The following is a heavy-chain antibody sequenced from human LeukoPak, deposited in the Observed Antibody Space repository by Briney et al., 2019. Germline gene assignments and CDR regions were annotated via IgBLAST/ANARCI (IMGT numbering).Heavy chain of an antibody. Sequence: SETLSLTCTVSGGSISSSSYYWGWIRQPPGKGLEWIGTIYYSGSTYYNPSLKSRVTISVDTSKNQFSLKLSSVTAADTAMYYCARDWGVMVRGLDYFYGMDVWGQGTTVTVSS. CDR1: GGSISSSSYY. V-gene: IGHV4-39*07. D-gene: IGHD3-10*01. CDR2: IYYSGST. J-gene: IGHJ6*02. CDR3: ARDWGVMVRGLDYFYGMDV.